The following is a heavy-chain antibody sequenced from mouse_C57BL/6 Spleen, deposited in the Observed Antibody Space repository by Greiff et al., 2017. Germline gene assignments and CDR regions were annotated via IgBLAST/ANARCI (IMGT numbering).Heavy chain of an antibody. CDR1: GYTFTSYW. CDR3: ARWDDYDAFAY. V-gene: IGHV1-55*01. D-gene: IGHD2-4*01. CDR2: IYPGSGST. Sequence: QVQLKQPGAELVKPGASVKMSCKASGYTFTSYWITWVKQRPGQGLEWIGDIYPGSGSTNYNEKFKSKDTLTVDTSASTAYMQLSSLTSEDSAVXYGARWDDYDAFAYWGQGTLVTVSA. J-gene: IGHJ3*01.